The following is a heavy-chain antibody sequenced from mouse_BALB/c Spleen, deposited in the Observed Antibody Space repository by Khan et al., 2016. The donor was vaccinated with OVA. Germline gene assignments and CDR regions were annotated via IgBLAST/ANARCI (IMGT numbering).Heavy chain of an antibody. J-gene: IGHJ3*01. CDR1: GYSITSDYA. V-gene: IGHV3-2*02. Sequence: EVQLVESGPGLVKPSQSLSLTCTVTGYSITSDYAWNWIRQFPGNKLEWMGYISYSGGTSYNPSLKSRISITRDTSKNQFFLHLNSVTTEDTATYYCARRTGTWFAYWGQGTLVTVSA. CDR3: ARRTGTWFAY. D-gene: IGHD4-1*01. CDR2: ISYSGGT.